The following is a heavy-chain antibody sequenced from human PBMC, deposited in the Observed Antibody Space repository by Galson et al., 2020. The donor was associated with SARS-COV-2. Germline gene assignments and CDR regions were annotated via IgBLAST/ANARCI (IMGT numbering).Heavy chain of an antibody. D-gene: IGHD1-26*01. CDR1: GFTLSDYC. Sequence: GGSLRLSCAASGFTLSDYCMHWARQAPRKGLEWVAIIYYDGSYEHYADPVKGRFTISRDNSRNTLFLQMNRLRAEDSALYYCVRDRGMSTFYFGEWGQGTLVTVSS. V-gene: IGHV3-33*01. CDR3: VRDRGMSTFYFGE. J-gene: IGHJ4*02. CDR2: IYYDGSYE.